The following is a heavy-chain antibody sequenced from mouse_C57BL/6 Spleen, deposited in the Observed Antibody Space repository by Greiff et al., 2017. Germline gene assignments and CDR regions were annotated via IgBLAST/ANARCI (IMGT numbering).Heavy chain of an antibody. J-gene: IGHJ1*03. D-gene: IGHD1-1*01. CDR1: GFNIKDDY. Sequence: EVQLQQSGAELVRPGASVKLSCTASGFNIKDDYMHWVKQRPEQGLEWIGWIDPENGDTEYASKFQGKATITADTSSNTAYLQLSSLTSEDTAVYYCTRDYYGSSPYWYFDVWGTGTTVTVSS. V-gene: IGHV14-4*01. CDR3: TRDYYGSSPYWYFDV. CDR2: IDPENGDT.